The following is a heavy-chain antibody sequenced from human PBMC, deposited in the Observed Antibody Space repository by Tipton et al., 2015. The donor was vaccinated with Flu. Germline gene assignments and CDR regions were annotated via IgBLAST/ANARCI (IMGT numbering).Heavy chain of an antibody. Sequence: QLVQSGPEVKKPGASMKVSCRASGYTFNNYGVSWVRQAPGQGLEWMGWISAYTGNTNYAQKFQGRVTMTTDTSTNTAYMEVRSLRLDDTAVYYCVRDMPQGVVVIPPAKRFDHWGQGTLVTVSS. CDR1: GYTFNNYG. D-gene: IGHD2-2*01. CDR2: ISAYTGNT. J-gene: IGHJ4*02. CDR3: VRDMPQGVVVIPPAKRFDH. V-gene: IGHV1-18*04.